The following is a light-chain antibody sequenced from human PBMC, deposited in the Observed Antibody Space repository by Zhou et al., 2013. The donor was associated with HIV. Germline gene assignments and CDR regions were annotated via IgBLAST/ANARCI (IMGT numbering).Light chain of an antibody. CDR3: QQYNSYWT. CDR2: AAS. CDR1: RGISSW. V-gene: IGKV1D-16*01. J-gene: IGKJ1*01. Sequence: DIQMTQSPSSVSASVGDRVTITCRASRGISSWLAWYQQKPGKAPKLLIYAASSLQSGVPSRFSGSGSGTEFTLTISSLQPDDFATYYCQQYNSYWTFGQGTKVEIK.